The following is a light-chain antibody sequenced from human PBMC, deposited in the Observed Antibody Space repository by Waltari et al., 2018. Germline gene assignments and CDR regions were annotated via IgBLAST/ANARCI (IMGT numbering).Light chain of an antibody. CDR3: QLWDYTTDHWV. CDR1: NRGRKR. Sequence: SFVLTQTPSVSVAPGNTARITCGGYNRGRKRVHWYQQTPGQAPVLVVHDDRDRSPGVPERISGSNSGNTATLTISSVDVGDEADYYCQLWDYTTDHWVFGGGTKLTVL. J-gene: IGLJ3*02. V-gene: IGLV3-21*03. CDR2: DDR.